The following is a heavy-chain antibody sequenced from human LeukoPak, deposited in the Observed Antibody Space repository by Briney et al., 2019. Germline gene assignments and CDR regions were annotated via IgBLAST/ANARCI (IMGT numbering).Heavy chain of an antibody. CDR3: AREDYGSGSYYNEDNWFDP. D-gene: IGHD3-10*01. V-gene: IGHV1-2*02. CDR1: GYTFTCYY. CDR2: INPNSGGT. Sequence: ASVKVSCKASGYTFTCYYMHWVRQAPGQGLEWMGWINPNSGGTNYAQKFQGRVTMTRDTSISTAYMELSRLRSDDTAVYYCAREDYGSGSYYNEDNWFDPWGQGTLVTVSS. J-gene: IGHJ5*02.